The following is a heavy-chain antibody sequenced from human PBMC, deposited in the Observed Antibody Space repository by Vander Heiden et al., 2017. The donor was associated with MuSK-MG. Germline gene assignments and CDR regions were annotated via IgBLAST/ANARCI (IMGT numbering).Heavy chain of an antibody. CDR2: IHPDSGGT. CDR3: ASSGYSQSAFDI. J-gene: IGHJ3*02. Sequence: QEQLVQSGAEVKKPGASVKVSCKASGDTFTGYYIHWVRPAPGQGLEWMGSIHPDSGGTNYEQKFQGRITMTRDTSITTAYMELSRLRSDATAVYYCASSGYSQSAFDIWGQGTMVAVSS. D-gene: IGHD3-22*01. V-gene: IGHV1-2*02. CDR1: GDTFTGYY.